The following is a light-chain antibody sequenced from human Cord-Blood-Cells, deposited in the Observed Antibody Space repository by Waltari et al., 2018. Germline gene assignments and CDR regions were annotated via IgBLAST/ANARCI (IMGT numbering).Light chain of an antibody. CDR3: QQSYSTPYT. V-gene: IGKV1-39*01. J-gene: IGKJ2*01. Sequence: DTQMTQSPSSLSASVGDRVTITCRASQSISSYLNWYQQKPGKAPNLLFYAASSLQSGVPSRCSGSGSGTDFTLTISSLQPEDFATYYCQQSYSTPYTFGQGTKLEIK. CDR2: AAS. CDR1: QSISSY.